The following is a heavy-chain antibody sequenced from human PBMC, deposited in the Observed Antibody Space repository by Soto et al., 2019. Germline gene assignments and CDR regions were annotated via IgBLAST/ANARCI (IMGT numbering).Heavy chain of an antibody. J-gene: IGHJ4*02. Sequence: ASVKVSCKVSGYTLTELSMRWVRQAPGKGLEWMGGFDPEDGETIYAQKFQGRVTMTEETSTDTAYMELSSLRSEDTAVYYCATDSGPRLYCSGGSCYWGQGTLVTVSS. CDR3: ATDSGPRLYCSGGSCY. CDR2: FDPEDGET. V-gene: IGHV1-24*01. D-gene: IGHD2-15*01. CDR1: GYTLTELS.